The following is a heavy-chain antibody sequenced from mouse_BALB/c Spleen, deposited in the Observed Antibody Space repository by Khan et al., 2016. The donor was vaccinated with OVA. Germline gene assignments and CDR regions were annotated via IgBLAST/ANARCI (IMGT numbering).Heavy chain of an antibody. CDR1: GFTFSDYG. CDR3: GRSWAMDY. J-gene: IGHJ4*01. CDR2: ISNLAYST. Sequence: EVELVESGGGLVQPGGSRKLSCAASGFTFSDYGMAWVRQAQGKGPEWVAFISNLAYSTYYADTVTGRFTISRENAKNTLYLEMSSLRSEDTARSYCGRSWAMDYWGQGTSVTVSS. V-gene: IGHV5-15*02.